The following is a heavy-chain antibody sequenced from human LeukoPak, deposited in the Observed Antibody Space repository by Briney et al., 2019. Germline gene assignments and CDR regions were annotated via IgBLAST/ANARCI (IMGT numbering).Heavy chain of an antibody. CDR3: ARDPYNTGGYAAFDI. CDR2: IKQDGSEK. V-gene: IGHV3-7*01. Sequence: GGSLRLSCAASGFTFSNAWMSWVRQAPGKGLEWVANIKQDGSEKQYVDSVKGRFTISRDNAKNSLYLQMNSLRVEDTAVYYCARDPYNTGGYAAFDIWGQGTMVTDSS. D-gene: IGHD3-22*01. CDR1: GFTFSNAW. J-gene: IGHJ3*02.